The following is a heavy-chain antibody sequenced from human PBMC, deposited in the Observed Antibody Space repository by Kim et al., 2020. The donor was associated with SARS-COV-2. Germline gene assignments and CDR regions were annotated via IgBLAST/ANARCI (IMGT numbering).Heavy chain of an antibody. Sequence: TNSNPSLTSRVTILADTSQSQFSLKLTSVTAADTAVYFCARNRGWYTYDYWGQGALVTVSS. CDR2: T. CDR3: ARNRGWYTYDY. D-gene: IGHD6-19*01. J-gene: IGHJ4*02. V-gene: IGHV4-59*01.